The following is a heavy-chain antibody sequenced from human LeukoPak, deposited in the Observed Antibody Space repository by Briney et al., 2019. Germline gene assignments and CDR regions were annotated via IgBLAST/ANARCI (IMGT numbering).Heavy chain of an antibody. CDR3: ARGRHTGVRYYDYGGYYY. D-gene: IGHD3-16*01. CDR2: ISSSSSHI. CDR1: GFTFSSYS. J-gene: IGHJ4*02. Sequence: PGGSLRLSCAASGFTFSSYSMNWVRQAPGKGLEWVSSISSSSSHIYYADSVKGRFTISRDNAKNTLYLQMNSLRAEDTAVYYCARGRHTGVRYYDYGGYYYWGQGTLVTVSS. V-gene: IGHV3-21*01.